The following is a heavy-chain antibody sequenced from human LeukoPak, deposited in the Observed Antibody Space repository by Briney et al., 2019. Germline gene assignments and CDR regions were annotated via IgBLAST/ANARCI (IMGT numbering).Heavy chain of an antibody. CDR3: ARDGSGSRAFDI. J-gene: IGHJ3*02. D-gene: IGHD1-26*01. CDR2: MYASGSN. CDR1: GGSIRSYY. Sequence: SETLSLTCNVSGGSIRSYYWSWIRQPAGRGLEWIGRMYASGSNNYSPSLKSRVTMSVDTSKNQFSLNLSSVTAADTAVYYCARDGSGSRAFDIWGQGTMVTVSS. V-gene: IGHV4-4*07.